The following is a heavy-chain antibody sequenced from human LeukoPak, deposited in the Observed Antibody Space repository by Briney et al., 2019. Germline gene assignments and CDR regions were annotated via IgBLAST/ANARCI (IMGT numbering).Heavy chain of an antibody. CDR2: FDPEDGET. D-gene: IGHD2-2*01. V-gene: IGHV1-24*01. CDR3: ATKGLVPVPRYNWFDP. CDR1: GYTLTELS. Sequence: ASVKVSCKVSGYTLTELSMHWVRQAPGKGLEWMGGFDPEDGETIYAQKFQGRVTMTEDTSTDTAYMELSSLRSEDTAVYYCATKGLVPVPRYNWFDPWGQGTLVTVSS. J-gene: IGHJ5*02.